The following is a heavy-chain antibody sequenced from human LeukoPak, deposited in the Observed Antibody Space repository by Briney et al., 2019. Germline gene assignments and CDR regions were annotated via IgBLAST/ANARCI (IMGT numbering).Heavy chain of an antibody. CDR3: AKDLGGGLRWDMFDY. CDR1: GFTFSSYA. V-gene: IGHV3-23*01. CDR2: ISGSGGST. J-gene: IGHJ4*02. D-gene: IGHD4-23*01. Sequence: PGASLRLSCTASGFTFSSYAMSWVRQAPGQGLEWISAISGSGGSTYYADSVKGRFTISRDNSKNTLYLQMNSLRAEDTAVYYCAKDLGGGLRWDMFDYWRQGTLVTVSS.